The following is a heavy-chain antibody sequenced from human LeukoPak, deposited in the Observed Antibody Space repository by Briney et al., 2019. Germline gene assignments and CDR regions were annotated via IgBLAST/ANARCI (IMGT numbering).Heavy chain of an antibody. V-gene: IGHV4-59*08. CDR1: GGSISGYY. J-gene: IGHJ5*02. CDR3: ARPTIRSARAFDP. Sequence: SETLSLTCTVSGGSISGYYRSWIRQPPGKGLEWIGYFYYSGITSYNPSLKSRVTISVDTSKNQFSLKLSSVTAADTAVYYCARPTIRSARAFDPWGQGTLVTVSS. CDR2: FYYSGIT. D-gene: IGHD1-1*01.